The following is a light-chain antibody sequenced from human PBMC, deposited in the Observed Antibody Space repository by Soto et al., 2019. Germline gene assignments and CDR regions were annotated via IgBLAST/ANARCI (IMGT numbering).Light chain of an antibody. CDR3: QQYGRSLVT. V-gene: IGKV3-20*01. Sequence: EIVLTQSPGTLSLSPGERATLSCRASQSVSSSYLAWYQQKPGQAPRLLIYGASNRATGILDRFSGSGSGTDFSLTISRLEPEDFAVYYCQQYGRSLVTFGQGTKVEIK. CDR2: GAS. J-gene: IGKJ1*01. CDR1: QSVSSSY.